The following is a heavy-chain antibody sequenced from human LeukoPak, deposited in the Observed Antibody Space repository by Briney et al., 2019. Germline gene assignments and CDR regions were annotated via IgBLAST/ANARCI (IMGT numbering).Heavy chain of an antibody. J-gene: IGHJ3*02. CDR2: IYSGGST. D-gene: IGHD3-22*01. Sequence: PGGSLRLSCAASGFTFSSYAMSWVRQAPGKGLEWVSVIYSGGSTYYADSVKGRFTISRDNSKNTLYLQMNSLRAEDTAVYYCSSQSQDYYDSSGPYDAFDIWGQGTMVTVSS. V-gene: IGHV3-53*01. CDR1: GFTFSSYA. CDR3: SSQSQDYYDSSGPYDAFDI.